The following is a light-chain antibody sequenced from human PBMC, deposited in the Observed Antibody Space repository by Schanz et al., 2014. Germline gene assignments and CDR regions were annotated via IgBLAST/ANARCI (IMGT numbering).Light chain of an antibody. Sequence: EIVLTQSPGTLSLSPGERGTLSCRASQSVSSSYLAWYQQKPGQAPRLLIYGASSRATGIPDRFSGSGSGTDFTLTISRLEPEDSAVYYCQQYSNWPPWTFGQGTRVAIK. CDR2: GAS. V-gene: IGKV3-20*01. J-gene: IGKJ1*01. CDR1: QSVSSSY. CDR3: QQYSNWPPWT.